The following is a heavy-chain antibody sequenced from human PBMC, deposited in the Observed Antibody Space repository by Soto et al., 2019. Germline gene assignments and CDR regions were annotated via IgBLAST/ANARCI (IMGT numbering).Heavy chain of an antibody. CDR1: GDSFTKYW. CDR3: ARPANTVADHFDL. CDR2: VYPDDSDT. Sequence: GESLKISCKGSGDSFTKYWIAWVRQLPGKGLEWMGIVYPDDSDTRYSPSFQGQVTISADQSINTAYLQWDSLKASDTAIYYCARPANTVADHFDLWGQGTPVTVSS. J-gene: IGHJ4*02. V-gene: IGHV5-51*03. D-gene: IGHD4-17*01.